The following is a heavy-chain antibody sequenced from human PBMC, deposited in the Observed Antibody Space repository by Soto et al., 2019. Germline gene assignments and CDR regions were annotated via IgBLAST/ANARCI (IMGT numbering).Heavy chain of an antibody. V-gene: IGHV3-53*01. D-gene: IGHD3-10*01. CDR3: ARDGHGSGSYYKRGPYYYYYGMDV. CDR1: GFTVSSNY. Sequence: GGSLRLSCAASGFTVSSNYMSWVRQAPGKGLEWVSVIYSGGSTYYADSVKGRFTISRDNSKNTLYLQMNGLRAEDTAVYYCARDGHGSGSYYKRGPYYYYYGMDVWGQGTTVTVSS. CDR2: IYSGGST. J-gene: IGHJ6*02.